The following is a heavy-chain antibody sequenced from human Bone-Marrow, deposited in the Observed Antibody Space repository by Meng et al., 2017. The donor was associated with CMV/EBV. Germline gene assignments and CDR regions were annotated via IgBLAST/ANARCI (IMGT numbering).Heavy chain of an antibody. CDR3: ARVSTSYHTPGMDV. J-gene: IGHJ6*02. CDR2: IRTKGNNYAT. V-gene: IGHV3-73*01. CDR1: GFTFSGSS. D-gene: IGHD2-2*02. Sequence: GESLKISCAASGFTFSGSSMHWVRQASGKGLEWVGRIRTKGNNYATAYAASVKGRFTISRDDSKNSLYLQMNSLKTEDTAVYYCARVSTSYHTPGMDVWGQGTTVTVSS.